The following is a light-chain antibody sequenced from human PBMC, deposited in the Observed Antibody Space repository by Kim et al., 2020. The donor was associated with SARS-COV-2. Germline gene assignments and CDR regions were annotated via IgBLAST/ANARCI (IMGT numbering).Light chain of an antibody. CDR1: QNVNSN. CDR3: QQYDNWPPDT. CDR2: GAS. J-gene: IGKJ2*01. Sequence: DIVMTQSPATLSVSPGERVTLSCRASQNVNSNLAWYQQKPGQPPRLLIYGASTRDTGIPARFSGSGSGTEFTLTISSLQSEDFAVYYCQQYDNWPPDTFGQGTKLEI. V-gene: IGKV3-15*01.